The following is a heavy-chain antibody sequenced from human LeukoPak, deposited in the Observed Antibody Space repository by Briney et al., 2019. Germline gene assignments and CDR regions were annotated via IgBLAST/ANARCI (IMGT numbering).Heavy chain of an antibody. D-gene: IGHD6-19*01. Sequence: PGGSLRLSCAASGFTVRSNYMSWVRQAPGKGLEWVSVIYSGGSTYYADSVKGRFTISRDNAKNTLYLQMNSLRAEDTAVYYCARPGYSRGWYYYFDCWGQGTLVTVSS. J-gene: IGHJ4*02. V-gene: IGHV3-53*01. CDR1: GFTVRSNY. CDR2: IYSGGST. CDR3: ARPGYSRGWYYYFDC.